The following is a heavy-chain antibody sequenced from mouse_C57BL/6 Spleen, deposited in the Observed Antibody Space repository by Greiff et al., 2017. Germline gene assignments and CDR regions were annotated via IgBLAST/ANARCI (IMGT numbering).Heavy chain of an antibody. CDR3: ARGIYDYDGYFDV. J-gene: IGHJ1*03. Sequence: QVQLQQSGAELVKPGASVKMSCKASGYTFTSYWITWVKQRPGQGLEWIGDIYPGSGSTNYNEKFKSKATLTVDTSSSTAYMQLSSLTSEDSAVYYCARGIYDYDGYFDVWGTGTTVTVSS. V-gene: IGHV1-55*01. CDR1: GYTFTSYW. D-gene: IGHD2-4*01. CDR2: IYPGSGST.